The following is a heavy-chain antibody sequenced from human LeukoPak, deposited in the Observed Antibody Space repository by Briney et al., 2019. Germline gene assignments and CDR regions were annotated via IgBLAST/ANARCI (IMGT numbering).Heavy chain of an antibody. CDR2: IYYSGST. J-gene: IGHJ4*02. CDR3: ARGKIYDSSGYYPTDGEYYFDY. D-gene: IGHD3-22*01. V-gene: IGHV4-59*01. Sequence: SETLSLTCTVSGDSISSYYWSWIRQPPGKGLEWIGYIYYSGSTNYNPSLKSRVTISVDTSKNQFSLRLSSVTAADTAAYYCARGKIYDSSGYYPTDGEYYFDYWGQGTLVAVSS. CDR1: GDSISSYY.